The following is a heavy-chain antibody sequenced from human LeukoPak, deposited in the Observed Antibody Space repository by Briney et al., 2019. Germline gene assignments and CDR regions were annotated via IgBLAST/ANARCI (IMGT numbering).Heavy chain of an antibody. J-gene: IGHJ4*02. CDR3: ARADGWDYDSSGYYVSDY. V-gene: IGHV1-8*01. D-gene: IGHD3-22*01. Sequence: GASVRVSCKASGYTFTSYDINWVRQATGQGLEWMGWMNPNSGNTGYAQKFQGRVTMTRNTSISTAYMELSSLRSEDTAVYYCARADGWDYDSSGYYVSDYWGQGTLVTVSS. CDR2: MNPNSGNT. CDR1: GYTFTSYD.